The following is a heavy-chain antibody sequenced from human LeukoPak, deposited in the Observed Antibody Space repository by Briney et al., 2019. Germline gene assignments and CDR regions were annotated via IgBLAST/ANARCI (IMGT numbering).Heavy chain of an antibody. CDR3: AKDEARRRDGYNYLIDY. V-gene: IGHV3-30*02. Sequence: PGGSLRLSCAASGFTFSSYGMHWVREAPGKGLEWVAFIRYDGTNKYYPDSVKPRFTISRHNSKNTLYLQMNSLRAEDTAVYYCAKDEARRRDGYNYLIDYWGQGTLVTVSS. D-gene: IGHD5-24*01. CDR2: IRYDGTNK. J-gene: IGHJ4*02. CDR1: GFTFSSYG.